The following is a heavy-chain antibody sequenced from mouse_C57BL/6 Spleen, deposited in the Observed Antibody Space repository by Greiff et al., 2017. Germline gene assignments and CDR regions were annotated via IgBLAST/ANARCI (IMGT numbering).Heavy chain of an antibody. CDR2: ISYDGSN. Sequence: ESGPGLVKPSQSLSLTCSVTGYSITSGYYWNWIRQFPGNKLEWLGYISYDGSNKYNPSLKNRIPITRDTSNNQFVLKLNSVTTEDTATCYCARESNLWYFDVWGTGTTVTVSS. D-gene: IGHD2-5*01. J-gene: IGHJ1*03. CDR1: GYSITSGYY. V-gene: IGHV3-6*01. CDR3: ARESNLWYFDV.